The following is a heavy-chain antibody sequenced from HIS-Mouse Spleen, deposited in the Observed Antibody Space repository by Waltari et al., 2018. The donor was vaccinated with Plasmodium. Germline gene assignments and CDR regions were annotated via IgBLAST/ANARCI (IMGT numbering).Heavy chain of an antibody. CDR3: ARGMKSSSSAFDI. D-gene: IGHD6-6*01. CDR2: IYSGGST. J-gene: IGHJ3*02. CDR1: GFTVSSTS. V-gene: IGHV3-53*01. Sequence: EVQRVESGGGLIQPGGYLRLSCAASGFTVSSTSMRWVRQAPGKGLEWVSVIYSGGSTYYADSVKGRFTISRDNSKNTLYLQMNSLRAEDTAVYYCARGMKSSSSAFDIWGQGTMVTVSS.